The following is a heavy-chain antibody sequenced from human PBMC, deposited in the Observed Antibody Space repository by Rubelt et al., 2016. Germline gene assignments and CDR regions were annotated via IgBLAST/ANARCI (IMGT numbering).Heavy chain of an antibody. CDR2: ISYDGSNK. CDR1: TFSSYA. D-gene: IGHD3-10*01. Sequence: TFSSYAMHWVRQAPGKGLEWVAVISYDGSNKYHADSVKGRFTISRDNSKNTLYLQMNSLRAEDTAVYYCARVALLWFGESHSMDVWGQGTTVTVSS. CDR3: ARVALLWFGESHSMDV. J-gene: IGHJ6*02. V-gene: IGHV3-30*04.